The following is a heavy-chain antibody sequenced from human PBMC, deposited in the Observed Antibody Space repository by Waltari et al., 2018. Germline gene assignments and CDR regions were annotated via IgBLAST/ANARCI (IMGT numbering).Heavy chain of an antibody. Sequence: QDQLVESGGGVVQPGRSLRLSCVPSGFTFSNYGMHWVRQAPGKGLELVAVISYDGNKRFYADALKGRFTISRDNSKNILYLQMNSLRADDTAMYYCVGGQMGDFWGQGTLVTVSS. CDR3: VGGQMGDF. D-gene: IGHD3-16*01. V-gene: IGHV3-33*03. CDR1: GFTFSNYG. J-gene: IGHJ4*02. CDR2: ISYDGNKR.